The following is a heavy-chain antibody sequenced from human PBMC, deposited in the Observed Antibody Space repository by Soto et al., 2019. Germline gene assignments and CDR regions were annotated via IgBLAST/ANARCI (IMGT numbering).Heavy chain of an antibody. D-gene: IGHD3-10*01. V-gene: IGHV4-59*08. CDR3: ARGGDQYYYGSGSYLVDV. CDR1: GGSISSYY. Sequence: SETLSLTCTVSGGSISSYYWSWIRQPPGKGLEWIGYIYYSGSTNYNPSLKSRVTISVDTSKNQFSLKLSSVTAADTAVYYCARGGDQYYYGSGSYLVDVWGKGTTVTVSS. J-gene: IGHJ6*04. CDR2: IYYSGST.